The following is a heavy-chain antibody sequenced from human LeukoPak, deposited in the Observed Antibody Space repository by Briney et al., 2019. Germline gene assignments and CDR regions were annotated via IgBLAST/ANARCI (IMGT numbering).Heavy chain of an antibody. V-gene: IGHV4-34*01. J-gene: IGHJ5*02. Sequence: KPSETLSLTCTVYGGSFSGYYWSWIRQPPGKGLEWIGEINHSGTTNYNPSLKSRVTISVDTSKNQFSLKLTSLTAADTAVYYCARGLPRNGVVAAGIRVLVWFDRWGQGTLVTVS. CDR1: GGSFSGYY. CDR2: INHSGTT. D-gene: IGHD6-13*01. CDR3: ARGLPRNGVVAAGIRVLVWFDR.